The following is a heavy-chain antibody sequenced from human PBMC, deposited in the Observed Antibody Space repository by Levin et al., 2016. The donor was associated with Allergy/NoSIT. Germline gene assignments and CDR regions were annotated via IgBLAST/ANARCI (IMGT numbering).Heavy chain of an antibody. CDR1: AFAFSDYS. Sequence: GGSLRLSCAASAFAFSDYSIHWVRQTPGKGLVWVSRISSDGSSTTYADSVKGRFTISRDNAKNILYLQMNSLRAEDTAVYRCIRGWYYGLDVWGQGTTVTVSS. V-gene: IGHV3-74*01. J-gene: IGHJ6*02. CDR2: ISSDGSST. CDR3: IRGWYYGLDV. D-gene: IGHD6-13*01.